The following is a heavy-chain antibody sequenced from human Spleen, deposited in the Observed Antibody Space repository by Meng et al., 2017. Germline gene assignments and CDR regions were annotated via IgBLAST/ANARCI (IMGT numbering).Heavy chain of an antibody. CDR3: ARGTGGVWFDP. CDR2: ISPIFATT. V-gene: IGHV1-69*01. Sequence: LVQSGAGVKNPVCSVQVCFEASRGTLSNFAISWVRQDPGQGLGWMGGISPIFATTNYAQKFQGSVTITADESTSTAYMELSSLRAEDTAVYYCARGTGGVWFDPWGQGTLVTVSS. CDR1: RGTLSNFA. D-gene: IGHD3-16*01. J-gene: IGHJ5*02.